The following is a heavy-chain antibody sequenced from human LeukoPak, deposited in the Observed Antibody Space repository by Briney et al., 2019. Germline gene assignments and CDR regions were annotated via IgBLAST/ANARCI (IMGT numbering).Heavy chain of an antibody. CDR1: GGTFSSYA. CDR2: IIPIFGTA. D-gene: IGHD4-17*01. J-gene: IGHJ6*03. CDR3: ARVHGDYPYYYYMDV. V-gene: IGHV1-69*05. Sequence: SVKVSCKASGGTFSSYAISWVRQAPGQGLEWMERIIPIFGTANYAQKFQGRVTITTDESTSTAYMELSSLRSEDTAVYYCARVHGDYPYYYYMDVWGKGTTVTVSS.